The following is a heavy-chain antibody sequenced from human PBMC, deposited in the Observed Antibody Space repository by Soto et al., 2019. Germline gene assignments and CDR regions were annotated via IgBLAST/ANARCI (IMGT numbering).Heavy chain of an antibody. CDR2: INPSGGST. J-gene: IGHJ6*02. CDR1: GYTLTSYY. CDR3: ASPVNSGCRYCYGMDV. D-gene: IGHD5-12*01. V-gene: IGHV1-46*01. Sequence: VKVSCKASGYTLTSYYMHWVRQAPGQGLEWMGIINPSGGSTSYAQKFQGRVTMTRDTSTSNVYMQLSSLRSEDTAVYYCASPVNSGCRYCYGMDVWAQGTTVTVSS.